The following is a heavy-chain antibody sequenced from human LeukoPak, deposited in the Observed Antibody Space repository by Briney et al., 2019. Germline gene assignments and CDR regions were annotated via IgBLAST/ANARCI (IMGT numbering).Heavy chain of an antibody. CDR3: ARVGTDSGSYYPFDY. V-gene: IGHV4-39*07. CDR1: GGSISSSYYY. D-gene: IGHD1-26*01. J-gene: IGHJ4*02. Sequence: SETLSLTCTVSGGSISSSYYYWGWIRQPPGKGLEWIGGIYYSGSTYYNPSLKSRVTISVDTSKNQFSLKLNSVTAADTAVYYCARVGTDSGSYYPFDYWGQGTLVTVSS. CDR2: IYYSGST.